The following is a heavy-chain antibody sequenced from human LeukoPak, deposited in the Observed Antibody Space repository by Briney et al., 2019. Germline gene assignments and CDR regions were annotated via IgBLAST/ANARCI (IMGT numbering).Heavy chain of an antibody. CDR1: GYTFTNYY. D-gene: IGHD1-1*01. CDR3: ARQGNDGALDI. V-gene: IGHV1-2*02. Sequence: AAVKVSCKASGYTFTNYYIHWVRQAPGQGRERMGWINPNSGGTDCVQKFQGTVTMTRHTSKSTVYMELSSLRSDVSAVYYCARQGNDGALDIWGQGTLVTVAS. J-gene: IGHJ3*02. CDR2: INPNSGGT.